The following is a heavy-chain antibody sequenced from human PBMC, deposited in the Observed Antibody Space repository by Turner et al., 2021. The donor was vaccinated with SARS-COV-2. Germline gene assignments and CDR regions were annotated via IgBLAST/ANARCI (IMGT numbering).Heavy chain of an antibody. CDR2: IYYSGST. J-gene: IGHJ4*02. D-gene: IGHD1-26*01. Sequence: QLQLQESGPGLVTPSETLSLTCTVSGGSISSSSYYWGWIRQPPGKGLEWIGYIYYSGSTYDNPSLKSRVTIAVDTSKNQFSLKLSSVTAADTAVYYCARHSPELRGDYFDYWGQGTLVTVSS. V-gene: IGHV4-39*01. CDR1: GGSISSSSYY. CDR3: ARHSPELRGDYFDY.